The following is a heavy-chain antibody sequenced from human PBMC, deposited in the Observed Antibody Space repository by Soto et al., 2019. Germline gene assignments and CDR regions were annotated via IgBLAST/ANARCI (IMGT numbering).Heavy chain of an antibody. CDR3: AKIGEATGAPGFDS. D-gene: IGHD1-26*01. J-gene: IGHJ5*01. CDR1: GYSISSTNW. Sequence: SETLSLTCAVSGYSISSTNWWGWIRQPPGKGLEWIGYISYSGSTYYNPSLKSRVTMSVDTSKNQFSLDLSFVTAVDTAVYYCAKIGEATGAPGFDSWGQETLLPVSA. CDR2: ISYSGST. V-gene: IGHV4-28*01.